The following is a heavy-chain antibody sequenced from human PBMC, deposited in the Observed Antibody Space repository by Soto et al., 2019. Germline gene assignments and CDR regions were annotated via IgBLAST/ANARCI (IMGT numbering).Heavy chain of an antibody. V-gene: IGHV1-18*01. CDR2: ISAYNGNT. Sequence: ASVKVSCKASGYTFTSYHITLVLRAPVQGLEWMGWISAYNGNTNYAQNFQGRVSMTTDSSTTTAYMELRNLRSDDTAVYYCSRRTGNARYFCDYWGLRTLVTVSS. D-gene: IGHD1-1*01. CDR3: SRRTGNARYFCDY. J-gene: IGHJ4*01. CDR1: GYTFTSYH.